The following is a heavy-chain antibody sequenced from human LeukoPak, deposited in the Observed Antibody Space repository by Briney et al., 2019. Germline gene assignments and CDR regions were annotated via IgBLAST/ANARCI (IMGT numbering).Heavy chain of an antibody. J-gene: IGHJ6*03. Sequence: ASVKVSCKASGYTFASYGISWVRQAPGQGLEWMGWISAYNGNTNYAQKLQGRVTMTTDTSTSSAYMELRSLRSDDTAVYYCAASYSSGWYGSQFSYNYYYMDVWGKGTTVTVSS. V-gene: IGHV1-18*01. CDR1: GYTFASYG. CDR3: AASYSSGWYGSQFSYNYYYMDV. D-gene: IGHD6-19*01. CDR2: ISAYNGNT.